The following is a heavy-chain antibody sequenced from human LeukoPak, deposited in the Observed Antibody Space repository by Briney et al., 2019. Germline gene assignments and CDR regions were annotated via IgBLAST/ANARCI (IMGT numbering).Heavy chain of an antibody. CDR3: ARLGVVVAATQIDY. CDR2: IYYSGST. Sequence: SETLPLTCTVSGDSISSSGYYWGWIRRPPGKGLEWIGSIYYSGSTYYNPSLKSRVTISVDTSKNQFSLKLSSVTAADTAVYYCARLGVVVAATQIDYWGQGTLVTVSS. CDR1: GDSISSSGYY. J-gene: IGHJ4*02. D-gene: IGHD2-15*01. V-gene: IGHV4-39*01.